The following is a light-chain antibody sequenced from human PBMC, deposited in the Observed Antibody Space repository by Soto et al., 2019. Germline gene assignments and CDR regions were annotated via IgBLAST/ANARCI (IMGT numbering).Light chain of an antibody. CDR2: GVT. Sequence: QSVLTQPASVSGSPGQSITISCTGTSSDVGAYNYVSWYQQYPGKAPKLMIYGVTNRPSGVSNRFSGSKTGNTASLTISGLQAEDEADYYCFSHRGGDSHGLGTGTKVT. CDR1: SSDVGAYNY. CDR3: FSHRGGDSHG. J-gene: IGLJ1*01. V-gene: IGLV2-14*01.